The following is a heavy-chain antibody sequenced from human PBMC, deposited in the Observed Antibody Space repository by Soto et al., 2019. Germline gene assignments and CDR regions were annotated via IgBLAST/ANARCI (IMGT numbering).Heavy chain of an antibody. Sequence: QVQLVESGGGVVQPGRSLRLSCAASGFTFSSYAMHWVRQAPGKGLEWVAVISYDGSNKYYADSVKGRFTISRDNSKNTLYLQMNRLRAEDTAVYYCARDHQVVVVHNAFDIWGQGTMVTVSS. D-gene: IGHD3-22*01. CDR3: ARDHQVVVVHNAFDI. J-gene: IGHJ3*02. CDR2: ISYDGSNK. V-gene: IGHV3-30-3*01. CDR1: GFTFSSYA.